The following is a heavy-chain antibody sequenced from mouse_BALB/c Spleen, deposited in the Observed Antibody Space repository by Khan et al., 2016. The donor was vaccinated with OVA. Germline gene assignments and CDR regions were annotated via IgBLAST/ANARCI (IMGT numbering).Heavy chain of an antibody. J-gene: IGHJ2*01. D-gene: IGHD1-1*01. Sequence: VQLKESGTVLARPGASVKMSCKASGYSFTNYWMHWVQQRPGQGLEWIGAIYPGISDTRYNQKFKGKAKLTAVTSASTAYMELSSLTNEDAAVYYCARSYYSYYFDYWGQGTTLTVSS. CDR1: GYSFTNYW. CDR2: IYPGISDT. V-gene: IGHV1-5*01. CDR3: ARSYYSYYFDY.